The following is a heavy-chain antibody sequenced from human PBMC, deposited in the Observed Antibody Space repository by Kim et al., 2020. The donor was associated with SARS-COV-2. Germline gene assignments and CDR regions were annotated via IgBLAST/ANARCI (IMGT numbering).Heavy chain of an antibody. Sequence: NYAQKFQGRVTITADESTSTAYMELSSLRSEDTAVYYCAREVVAARGFDYWGQGTLVTVSS. V-gene: IGHV1-69*01. D-gene: IGHD2-15*01. CDR3: AREVVAARGFDY. J-gene: IGHJ4*02.